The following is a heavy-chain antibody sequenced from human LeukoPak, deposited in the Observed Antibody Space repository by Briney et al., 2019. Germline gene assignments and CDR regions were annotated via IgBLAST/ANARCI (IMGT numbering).Heavy chain of an antibody. CDR1: GFTFSSYA. CDR2: MSDSGGST. V-gene: IGHV3-23*01. CDR3: AKDRHEWSSWRLFDY. D-gene: IGHD6-13*01. Sequence: GGSLRLSCAASGFTFSSYAMSWVRQAPGKGLEWVSTMSDSGGSTDYADSVKGRSTISRDNSKNTLYLQMNSLRAEDTAVYYCAKDRHEWSSWRLFDYWGQGTLVTVSS. J-gene: IGHJ4*02.